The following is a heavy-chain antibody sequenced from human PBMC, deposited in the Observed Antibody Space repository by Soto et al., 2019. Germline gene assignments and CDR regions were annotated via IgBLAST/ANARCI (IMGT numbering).Heavy chain of an antibody. CDR2: ISGGGDST. V-gene: IGHV3-23*01. CDR1: GFSFAGYA. J-gene: IGHJ4*02. Sequence: PGGSLRLSCAASGFSFAGYALTWVRLAPGKGLEWVASISGGGDSTYYTDSVKGRFSISRDNSNRVVYLQMGSLTAGDTAVYYCAKTETFNGYYNAFDYWGQGTRVTVSS. D-gene: IGHD3-9*01. CDR3: AKTETFNGYYNAFDY.